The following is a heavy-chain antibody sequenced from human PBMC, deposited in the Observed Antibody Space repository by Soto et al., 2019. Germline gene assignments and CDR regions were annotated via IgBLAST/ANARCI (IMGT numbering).Heavy chain of an antibody. CDR2: IYARGDT. CDR1: GFTVSNNY. V-gene: IGHV3-53*01. CDR3: ARERDTTGYILRY. D-gene: IGHD3-9*01. J-gene: IGHJ4*02. Sequence: EVQLVESGGGLIQPGGSMRLSCAVSGFTVSNNYMTWVRQAPGRGLEWISNIYARGDTYYADSVKGRFTISRDTSDNTLYLQMNSLRAEDTAMYYCARERDTTGYILRYWGQGTLVTVSS.